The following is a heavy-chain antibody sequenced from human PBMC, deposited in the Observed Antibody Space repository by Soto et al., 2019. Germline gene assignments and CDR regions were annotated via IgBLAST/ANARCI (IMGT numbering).Heavy chain of an antibody. CDR2: IVVGSGNT. CDR1: GFTFTSSA. Sequence: ASVKVSCKASGFTFTSSAVQWVRQARGQRLEWIGWIVVGSGNTNYAQKFQERVTITRDMSTSTAYMELSSLRSEDTAVYYCAAASPPRIAAAGTGYYYYYGMDVWGQGTTVTVSS. CDR3: AAASPPRIAAAGTGYYYYYGMDV. D-gene: IGHD6-13*01. V-gene: IGHV1-58*01. J-gene: IGHJ6*02.